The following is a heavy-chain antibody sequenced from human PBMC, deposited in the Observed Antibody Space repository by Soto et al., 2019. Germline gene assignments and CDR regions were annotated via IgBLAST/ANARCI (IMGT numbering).Heavy chain of an antibody. CDR2: IRYDGSNK. CDR3: ARDKDSSGSPLGPSWFDP. Sequence: GGSLRLSCAASGFTFSSYGMHWVRQAPGKGLEWVAVIRYDGSNKYYADSVKGRFTISRDNSKNTLYLQMNSLRAEDTAVYYCARDKDSSGSPLGPSWFDPWGQGTLVTVSS. CDR1: GFTFSSYG. V-gene: IGHV3-33*01. J-gene: IGHJ5*02. D-gene: IGHD3-22*01.